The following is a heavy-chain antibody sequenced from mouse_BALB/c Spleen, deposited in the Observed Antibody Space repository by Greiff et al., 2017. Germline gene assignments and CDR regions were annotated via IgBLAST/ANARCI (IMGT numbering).Heavy chain of an antibody. Sequence: EVKLVESGGDLVKPGGSLKLSCAASGFTFSSYGMSWVRQTPDKRLEWVATISSGGSYTYYPDSVKGRFTISRDNAKNTLYLQMSSLKSEDTAMYYCAGRYDGGYYFDYWGQGTTLTVSS. V-gene: IGHV5-6*01. CDR3: AGRYDGGYYFDY. J-gene: IGHJ2*01. D-gene: IGHD2-14*01. CDR1: GFTFSSYG. CDR2: ISSGGSYT.